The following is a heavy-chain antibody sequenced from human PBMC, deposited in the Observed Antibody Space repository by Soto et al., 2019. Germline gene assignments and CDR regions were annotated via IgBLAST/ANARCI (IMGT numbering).Heavy chain of an antibody. Sequence: PSLSLPSAIPGDSLSNKSAAWNWIRQSPSRGLEWLGRTYYRSKWYNHYAISVKSRITVNPDTSKNQFYLQLNSVTPEDTAVYYCARSANWGPDYWGQGTLVTVSS. J-gene: IGHJ4*02. V-gene: IGHV6-1*01. D-gene: IGHD7-27*01. CDR1: GDSLSNKSAA. CDR3: ARSANWGPDY. CDR2: TYYRSKWYN.